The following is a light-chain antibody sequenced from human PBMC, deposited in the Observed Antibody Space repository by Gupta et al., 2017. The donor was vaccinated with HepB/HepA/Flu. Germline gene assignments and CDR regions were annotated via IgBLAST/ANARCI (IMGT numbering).Light chain of an antibody. CDR1: SSSIGAGYD. V-gene: IGLV1-40*01. Sequence: QSVLTQPPSVSGAPGQRVTISCTGSSSSIGAGYDVHWYQQHPEAAPKLLIYGNSNRPSGVPDRFSGSKSATSAALSITGLQAEDEADYYCQSYDSSLSGYVFGTGTKVTVL. J-gene: IGLJ1*01. CDR2: GNS. CDR3: QSYDSSLSGYV.